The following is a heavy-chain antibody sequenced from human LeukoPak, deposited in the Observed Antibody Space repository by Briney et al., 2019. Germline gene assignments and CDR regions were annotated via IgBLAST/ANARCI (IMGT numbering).Heavy chain of an antibody. D-gene: IGHD3-22*01. CDR3: AKNRDSLGSLHAFDM. J-gene: IGHJ3*02. CDR2: ISDNGGST. CDR1: GFTFNSYA. Sequence: GGSLRLSCAASGFTFNSYAMSWVRQAPGKGLEWVSLISDNGGSTFYAASVEGRFTISRDNSQNTLYLQMNSLRAEDTAIYYCAKNRDSLGSLHAFDMWGQGTVVTVSS. V-gene: IGHV3-23*01.